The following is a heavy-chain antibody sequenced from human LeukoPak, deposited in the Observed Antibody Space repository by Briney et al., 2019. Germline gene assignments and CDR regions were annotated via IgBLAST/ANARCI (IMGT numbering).Heavy chain of an antibody. D-gene: IGHD3-10*01. V-gene: IGHV4-34*01. J-gene: IGHJ4*02. Sequence: SETLSLTCAVYGGSFSGYYWSWIRQPPGKGLEWIGETNHSGSTNYNPSLKSRVTISVDTSKNQFSLKLSSVTAADTAVYYCARGMGSGSYYNEGALDYWGQGTLVTVSS. CDR3: ARGMGSGSYYNEGALDY. CDR1: GGSFSGYY. CDR2: TNHSGST.